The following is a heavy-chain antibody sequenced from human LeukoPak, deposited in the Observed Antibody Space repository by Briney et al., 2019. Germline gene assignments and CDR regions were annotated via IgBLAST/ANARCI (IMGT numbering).Heavy chain of an antibody. CDR2: IHYSGNT. J-gene: IGHJ4*02. D-gene: IGHD3-16*01. Sequence: SETLSLTCTVSGGSISRSGYFWGWIRQPPGKEVEWIGSIHYSGNTYDNPSLKSRITISIDTSRNQFSLKVTSVTAADTAVYYCARGPGLLGNSYFDYWGQGTLVTVSS. CDR1: GGSISRSGYF. CDR3: ARGPGLLGNSYFDY. V-gene: IGHV4-39*07.